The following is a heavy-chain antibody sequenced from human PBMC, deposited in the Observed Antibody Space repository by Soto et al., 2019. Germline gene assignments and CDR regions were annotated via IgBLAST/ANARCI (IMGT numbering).Heavy chain of an antibody. CDR2: IYYSGST. J-gene: IGHJ4*02. Sequence: SETLSLTCTVSGGSISSSSYYWGWIRQPPGKGLEWIGSIYYSGSTYYNPSLKSRVTISVDTSKNQFSLKLSSVTAADTAVYYCARLTLLDHSYSGHRYFDYWGQGTLVTVSS. V-gene: IGHV4-39*01. CDR1: GGSISSSSYY. D-gene: IGHD2-15*01. CDR3: ARLTLLDHSYSGHRYFDY.